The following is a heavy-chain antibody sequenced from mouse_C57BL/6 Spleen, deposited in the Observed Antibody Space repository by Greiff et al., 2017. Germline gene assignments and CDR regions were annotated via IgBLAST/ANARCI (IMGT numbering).Heavy chain of an antibody. D-gene: IGHD2-4*01. V-gene: IGHV1-54*01. J-gene: IGHJ2*01. Sequence: VQLQQSGAELVRPGTSVKVSCKASGYAFTNYLIEWVKQRPGQGLEWIGVINPGSGGTNYNEKFKGKATLTADKSSSTAYMQLSSLTSEDSAVYFCAREGDYDVGFDYWGQGTTLTVSS. CDR1: GYAFTNYL. CDR3: AREGDYDVGFDY. CDR2: INPGSGGT.